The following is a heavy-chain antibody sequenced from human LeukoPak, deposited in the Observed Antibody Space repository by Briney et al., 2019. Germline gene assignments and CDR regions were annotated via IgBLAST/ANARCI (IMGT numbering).Heavy chain of an antibody. CDR3: AKDRYGYDDSTYFDY. D-gene: IGHD5-18*01. J-gene: IGHJ4*02. Sequence: GGSLRLSCAASGFTFSSYAMSWVRQAPGKGLEWVSAISGSGGSTYYADSVKGRFTISRDNSKNTLYLQMNSLRAEDTAVYYCAKDRYGYDDSTYFDYWGQGTLVTVSS. CDR2: ISGSGGST. V-gene: IGHV3-23*01. CDR1: GFTFSSYA.